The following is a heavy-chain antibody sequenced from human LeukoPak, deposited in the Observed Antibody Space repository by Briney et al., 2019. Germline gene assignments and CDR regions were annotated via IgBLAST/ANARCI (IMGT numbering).Heavy chain of an antibody. CDR1: GFTFSSYS. J-gene: IGHJ4*02. Sequence: GGSLRLSCAASGFTFSSYSMNWVRQAPGKGLEWVSSISSSSSYIYYADSVKGRFTISRDNAKNSLYLQMNSLRAEDTAVYYCAREMREEQWLSVDYWGQGTLVTVSS. V-gene: IGHV3-21*01. D-gene: IGHD6-19*01. CDR3: AREMREEQWLSVDY. CDR2: ISSSSSYI.